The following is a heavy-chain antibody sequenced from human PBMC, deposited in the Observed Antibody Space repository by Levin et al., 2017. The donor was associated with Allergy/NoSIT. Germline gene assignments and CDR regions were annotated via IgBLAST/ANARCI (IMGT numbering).Heavy chain of an antibody. J-gene: IGHJ4*02. D-gene: IGHD3-10*01. CDR1: GFTFSPYV. V-gene: IGHV3-30-3*01. CDR3: ARDLFREVPFDY. CDR2: ISNDGSTR. Sequence: GESLKISCVASGFTFSPYVMHWVRQAPGKGLEWAALISNDGSTRFYADSVRGRFTISRDNSKNTLYLQMDSLRAEDTAVYYCARDLFREVPFDYWGQGTLVTVSS.